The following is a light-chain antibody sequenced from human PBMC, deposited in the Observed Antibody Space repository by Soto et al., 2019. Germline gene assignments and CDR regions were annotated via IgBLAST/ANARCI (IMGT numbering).Light chain of an antibody. CDR3: TSYASGSSNVV. J-gene: IGLJ2*01. V-gene: IGLV2-14*01. CDR2: DVN. Sequence: QSVLTQPASVSGSPGQSITLSCTGNSSDIGGYDYVSWYQRHPGKAPKLIIYDVNNRPSGVSNRFSGSKSGNTASLTISGLQAEDEADYYCTSYASGSSNVVFGGGTQLTVL. CDR1: SSDIGGYDY.